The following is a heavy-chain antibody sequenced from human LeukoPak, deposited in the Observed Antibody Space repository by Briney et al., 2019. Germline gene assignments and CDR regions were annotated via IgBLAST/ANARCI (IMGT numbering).Heavy chain of an antibody. Sequence: GGSLRLSCAASGFTFSSYSMNWVRQAPGKGPEWVSSISSSSSYIYYADSVKGRFTISRYNAKNSLYLQMNSLRAEDTAVYYCASEEGDSDYWGQGTLVTVSS. V-gene: IGHV3-21*01. J-gene: IGHJ4*02. CDR1: GFTFSSYS. CDR2: ISSSSSYI. CDR3: ASEEGDSDY.